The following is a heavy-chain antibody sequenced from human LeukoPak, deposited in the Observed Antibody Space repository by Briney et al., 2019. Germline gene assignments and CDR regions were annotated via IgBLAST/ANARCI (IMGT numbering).Heavy chain of an antibody. CDR1: GGSISSYY. CDR3: ARVDAYYGMDV. Sequence: SETLSLTCTVSGGSISSYYWSWIRQPPGKGLEWIGYIYYSGGTNYNPSLKSRVTISVDTSKNQFSLKLSSVTAADTAVYYCARVDAYYGMDVWGQGTTVTVSS. CDR2: IYYSGGT. V-gene: IGHV4-59*01. J-gene: IGHJ6*02.